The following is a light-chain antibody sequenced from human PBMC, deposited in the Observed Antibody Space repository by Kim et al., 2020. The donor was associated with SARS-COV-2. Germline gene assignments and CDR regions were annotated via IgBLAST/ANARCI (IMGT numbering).Light chain of an antibody. CDR3: QHFNSYLFT. CDR1: QGISSA. J-gene: IGKJ3*01. Sequence: GDRVTITCRASQGISSALAWYQQKPGKAPKLLIYDASSLESGVPSRFSGSGSGRDFTLTISSLQPEDFATYYCQHFNSYLFTFGPGTKV. CDR2: DAS. V-gene: IGKV1-13*02.